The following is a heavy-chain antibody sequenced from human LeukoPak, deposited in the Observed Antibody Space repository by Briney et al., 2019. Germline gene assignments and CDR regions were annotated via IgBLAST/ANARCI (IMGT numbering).Heavy chain of an antibody. D-gene: IGHD4-17*01. CDR2: ISYDGSNK. J-gene: IGHJ4*02. V-gene: IGHV3-30*18. CDR3: AKDKSYGDLFG. CDR1: GFTFSSYG. Sequence: GGSLRLSCAASGFTFSSYGMHWVRQAPGKGLEWVAVISYDGSNKYYADSVKGRFTISRDNSENTLYLQINSLRAEDTAVYYCAKDKSYGDLFGWGQGTLVTVSS.